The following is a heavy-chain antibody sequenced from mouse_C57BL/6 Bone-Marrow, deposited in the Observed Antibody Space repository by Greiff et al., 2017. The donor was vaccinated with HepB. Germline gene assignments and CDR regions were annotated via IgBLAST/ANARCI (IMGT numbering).Heavy chain of an antibody. V-gene: IGHV1-64*01. J-gene: IGHJ4*01. CDR3: ARSPYYYGSIMDY. Sequence: QVQLKQPGAELVKPGASVKLSCKASGYTFTSYWMHWVKQRPGQGLEWIGMIHPNSGSTNYNEKFKSKATLTVDKSSSTAYMQLSSLTSEDSAVYYCARSPYYYGSIMDYWGQGTSVTVSS. CDR1: GYTFTSYW. D-gene: IGHD1-1*01. CDR2: IHPNSGST.